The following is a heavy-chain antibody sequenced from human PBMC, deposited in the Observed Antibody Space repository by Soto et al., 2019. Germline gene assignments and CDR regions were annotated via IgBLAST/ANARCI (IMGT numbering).Heavy chain of an antibody. J-gene: IGHJ4*02. CDR2: IYPGDSDT. CDR1: GYSFTNYW. V-gene: IGHV5-51*01. D-gene: IGHD2-2*01. CDR3: AKTGGTSLYGIVY. Sequence: GESLKICCKGAGYSFTNYWIGWVRQMSGKGLEWMGIIYPGDSDTRYSPSFQGQVTISVDKSISTAYLQWSSLKASDTAMYYCAKTGGTSLYGIVYWGQGTQVTVSS.